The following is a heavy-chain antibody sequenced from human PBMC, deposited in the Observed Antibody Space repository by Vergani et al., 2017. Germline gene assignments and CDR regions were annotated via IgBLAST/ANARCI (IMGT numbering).Heavy chain of an antibody. CDR3: ARSIGSSSWYGLDFDY. CDR1: GGSISSYY. D-gene: IGHD6-13*01. V-gene: IGHV4-59*01. J-gene: IGHJ4*02. CDR2: IYYSGST. Sequence: QVQPQESGPGLVKPSETLSLTCTVSGGSISSYYWSWIRQPPGKGLEWIGYIYYSGSTNYNPSLKSRVTISVDTSKNQFSLKLSSVTAADTAVYYCARSIGSSSWYGLDFDYWGQGTLVTVSS.